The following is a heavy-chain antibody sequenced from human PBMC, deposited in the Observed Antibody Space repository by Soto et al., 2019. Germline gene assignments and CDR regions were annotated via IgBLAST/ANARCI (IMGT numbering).Heavy chain of an antibody. CDR1: GYTFTSYG. CDR3: ERGRYGDY. D-gene: IGHD1-1*01. Sequence: QVHLVQSGAEVRKPGASVKVSCKGSGYTFTSYGIAWVRQAPGQGLEWMGWISAHNDNTNYAQKVQGRVTVTRDTSTRTAYMELRNLGSDDTAVYYCERGRYGDYWGQGTLVTVSS. CDR2: ISAHNDNT. V-gene: IGHV1-18*01. J-gene: IGHJ4*02.